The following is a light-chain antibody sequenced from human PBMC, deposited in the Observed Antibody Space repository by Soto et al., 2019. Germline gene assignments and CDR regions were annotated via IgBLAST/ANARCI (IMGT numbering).Light chain of an antibody. J-gene: IGLJ2*01. Sequence: QSVLTQPASVSGSLGQSITISCSGASSDVGGYNYVSWYQQHPGTAPKLIMFEVTNRPSGVSYRFSGSKSGNTASLTISGLLAEDEADYYCSSFTTTHTLLFGGGTKVTVL. CDR1: SSDVGGYNY. CDR2: EVT. CDR3: SSFTTTHTLL. V-gene: IGLV2-14*01.